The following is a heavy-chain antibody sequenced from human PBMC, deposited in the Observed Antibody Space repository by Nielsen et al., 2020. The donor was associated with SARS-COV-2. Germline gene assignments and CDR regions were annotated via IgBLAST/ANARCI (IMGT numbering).Heavy chain of an antibody. Sequence: GGSLRLSCAASGFTSSSYAMHWVRQAPGKGLEWVAVISYDGSNKYYADSVKGRFTISRDNSKNTLYLQMNSLRAEDTAVYYCARGRYSGPRRPFDYWGQGTLVTVSS. J-gene: IGHJ4*02. CDR2: ISYDGSNK. D-gene: IGHD5-12*01. CDR1: GFTSSSYA. V-gene: IGHV3-30*04. CDR3: ARGRYSGPRRPFDY.